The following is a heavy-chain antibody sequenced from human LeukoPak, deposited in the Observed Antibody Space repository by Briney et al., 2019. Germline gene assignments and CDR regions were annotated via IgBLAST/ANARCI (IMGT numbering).Heavy chain of an antibody. D-gene: IGHD3-22*01. J-gene: IGHJ4*02. Sequence: SETLSLTCTVSGGSISSYYWSWIRQPPGKGLEWIGYIYYSGSTNYNPSLKSRVTISVDKSKNQFSLKLSSVTAADTAVYYCARVATHYDSSGYYSGYFDYWGQGTLVTVSS. CDR1: GGSISSYY. CDR2: IYYSGST. V-gene: IGHV4-59*01. CDR3: ARVATHYDSSGYYSGYFDY.